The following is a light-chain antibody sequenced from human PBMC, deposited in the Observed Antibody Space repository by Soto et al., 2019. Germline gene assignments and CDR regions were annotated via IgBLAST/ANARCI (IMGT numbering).Light chain of an antibody. CDR2: GAS. CDR1: QSVSSN. J-gene: IGKJ1*01. Sequence: EIVMTQSPATLSVYPGERATLSCRASQSVSSNLAWYQQKPGQAPRLLIYGASTRATGIPARLSGSGSGTEFTLTISSLQSEDFAVYYCQQYGSSPAFGQGTKVDI. V-gene: IGKV3-15*01. CDR3: QQYGSSPA.